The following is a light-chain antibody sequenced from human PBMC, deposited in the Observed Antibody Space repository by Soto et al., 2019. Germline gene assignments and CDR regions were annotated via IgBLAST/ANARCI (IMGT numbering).Light chain of an antibody. J-gene: IGKJ1*01. CDR1: QTIRSNY. V-gene: IGKV3-20*01. CDR2: GAS. CDR3: QQYGSSPWT. Sequence: ETVLTQSPGTLSLSPGERATLSCRASQTIRSNYLAWYRQTPGQAPRLRIYGASNSATGIADRFSGSGSGTDFTRIFSRLEPEDFALYYCQQYGSSPWTFGQGTKVEIK.